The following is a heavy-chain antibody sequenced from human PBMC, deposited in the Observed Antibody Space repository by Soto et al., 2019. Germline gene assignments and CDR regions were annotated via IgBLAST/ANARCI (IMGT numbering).Heavy chain of an antibody. CDR1: GFAFSNFA. V-gene: IGHV3-21*01. CDR3: ARDLLSGANYYAY. J-gene: IGHJ4*02. Sequence: EVQLVESGGGLVKPGGSLRLSCEASGFAFSNFAMNWVRQAPGKGLEWVSSISGGSDCIYYTDSVKGRFTISRDNAKNTLYLQMTGLGGDDTAVYYCARDLLSGANYYAYWGQGTLVTVSS. CDR2: ISGGSDCI. D-gene: IGHD6-19*01.